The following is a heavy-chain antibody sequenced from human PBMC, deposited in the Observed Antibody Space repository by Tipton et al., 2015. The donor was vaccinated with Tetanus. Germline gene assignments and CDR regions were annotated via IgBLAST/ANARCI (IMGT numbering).Heavy chain of an antibody. Sequence: MQLVQSGAEVKKPGASVKVSCKASGYTFTSYGISWVRQAPGQGLEWMGWISAYNGNTNYAQKLQGRVTMTTDTSTSTAYMELRSLRSDDTAVYYCARGPSEYYYDSSGLGYFDLWGRGTLVTVSS. CDR3: ARGPSEYYYDSSGLGYFDL. J-gene: IGHJ2*01. CDR1: GYTFTSYG. V-gene: IGHV1-18*01. CDR2: ISAYNGNT. D-gene: IGHD3-22*01.